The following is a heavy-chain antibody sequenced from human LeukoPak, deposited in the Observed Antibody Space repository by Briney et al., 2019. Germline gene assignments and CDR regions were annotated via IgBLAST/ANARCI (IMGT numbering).Heavy chain of an antibody. CDR2: ISYDGSNK. CDR3: ARENYYYYGMDV. J-gene: IGHJ6*02. CDR1: GFTFSSYA. Sequence: PGGSLTLSCAASGFTFSSYAMQWLRQAPGKGLEWVAVISYDGSNKYYADSVKGRFTISRDNSKNTLYLQMNSLRAEDTAVYYCARENYYYYGMDVWGQGTTVTVSS. V-gene: IGHV3-30-3*01.